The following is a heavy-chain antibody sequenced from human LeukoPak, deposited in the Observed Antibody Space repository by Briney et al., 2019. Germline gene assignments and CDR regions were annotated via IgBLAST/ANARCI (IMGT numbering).Heavy chain of an antibody. D-gene: IGHD3-10*01. V-gene: IGHV3-23*01. CDR3: AKDDAWLRFGE. Sequence: GGSLRLSCAASRFTFSSYSMNWVRQAPGKGLEWVSGISPSGDITYYADSVKGRFTISRDNSKYTLYLEVISLTAEDTAVYYCAKDDAWLRFGEWSQGTLVTVSS. CDR2: ISPSGDIT. J-gene: IGHJ4*02. CDR1: RFTFSSYS.